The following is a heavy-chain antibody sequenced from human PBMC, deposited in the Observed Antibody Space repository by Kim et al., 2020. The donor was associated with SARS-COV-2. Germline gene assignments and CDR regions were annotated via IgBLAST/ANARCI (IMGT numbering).Heavy chain of an antibody. V-gene: IGHV4-59*08. Sequence: RTTHTPSLKSRVTISVDTSKNQFSLKLSSVTAADTAVYYCARHASLELDYWGQGTLVTVSS. J-gene: IGHJ4*02. CDR2: RT. D-gene: IGHD1-1*01. CDR3: ARHASLELDY.